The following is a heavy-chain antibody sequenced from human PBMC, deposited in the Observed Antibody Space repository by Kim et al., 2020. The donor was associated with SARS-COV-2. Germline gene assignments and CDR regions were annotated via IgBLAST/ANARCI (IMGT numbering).Heavy chain of an antibody. D-gene: IGHD4-4*01. V-gene: IGHV4-59*01. CDR1: GDSISSYY. Sequence: SETLSLTCSVSGDSISSYYWSWIRQPPGKGLEWIGYIYYSGSTNYNPSLNYNPSLKSRVTISVDTSENQFSLRLGSVTAAGTAVYYCAGYHYDYSRELHFDDWGQGTLVTVSA. CDR2: IYYSGST. J-gene: IGHJ4*02. CDR3: AGYHYDYSRELHFDD.